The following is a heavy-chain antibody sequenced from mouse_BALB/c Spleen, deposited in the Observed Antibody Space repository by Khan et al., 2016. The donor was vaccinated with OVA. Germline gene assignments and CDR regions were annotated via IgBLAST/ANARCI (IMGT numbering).Heavy chain of an antibody. D-gene: IGHD1-1*01. CDR1: GYTFTNYW. J-gene: IGHJ3*01. CDR2: INPNTDYT. V-gene: IGHV1-7*01. Sequence: QVQLQQSGAELAKPGASVKMSCRASGYTFTNYWMHWIKQRPGQGLEWIGYINPNTDYTEYNQKFKDKATLTADKSSSTAYMQLTSLTSEDSALYYCVNHGSSSAWFTYWDQGTLVTVSA. CDR3: VNHGSSSAWFTY.